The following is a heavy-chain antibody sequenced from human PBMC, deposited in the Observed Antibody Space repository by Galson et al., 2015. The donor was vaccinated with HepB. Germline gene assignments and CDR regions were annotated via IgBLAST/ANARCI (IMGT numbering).Heavy chain of an antibody. V-gene: IGHV6-1*01. D-gene: IGHD3-10*01. Sequence: CAISGDSVSSNSAAWNWIRQSPSRGLEWLGRTYYRSKWYNDYAVSVKSRITINPDTSKNQFSLQLNSVTPEDTAVYYCARDGNGSGMGRLYYYYGMDVWGQGTTVTVSS. CDR2: TYYRSKWYN. J-gene: IGHJ6*02. CDR1: GDSVSSNSAA. CDR3: ARDGNGSGMGRLYYYYGMDV.